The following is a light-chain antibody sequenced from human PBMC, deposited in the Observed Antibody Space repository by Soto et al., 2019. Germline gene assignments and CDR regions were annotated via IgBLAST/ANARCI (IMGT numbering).Light chain of an antibody. CDR1: SSNIGAGHD. V-gene: IGLV1-40*01. CDR3: QSYDDSLSAWV. Sequence: QPVLTQPPSVSGAPGQRVTISCTGSSSNIGAGHDVHWYQQLPGTAPKLLIFGNINRPSGVPDRFSGSKSGTSASLAIPGLQAEDEADYYCQSYDDSLSAWVFGGGTKVTVL. CDR2: GNI. J-gene: IGLJ3*02.